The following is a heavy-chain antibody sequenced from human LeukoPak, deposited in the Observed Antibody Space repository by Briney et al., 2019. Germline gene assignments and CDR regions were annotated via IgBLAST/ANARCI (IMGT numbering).Heavy chain of an antibody. CDR2: VYFSGIT. J-gene: IGHJ4*02. D-gene: IGHD2-21*01. Sequence: SETLSLTCTVSGGSISNYYWSWIRQPPGKGLECIGYVYFSGITNYNPSLKSRVTMSVDTSKNQLSLKLSSVTAADTAVYYCARTARLPDSWGQGTLVTVSS. CDR1: GGSISNYY. V-gene: IGHV4-4*09. CDR3: ARTARLPDS.